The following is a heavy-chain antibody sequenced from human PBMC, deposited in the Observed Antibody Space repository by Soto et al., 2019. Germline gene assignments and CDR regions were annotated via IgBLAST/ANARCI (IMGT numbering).Heavy chain of an antibody. D-gene: IGHD2-15*01. CDR1: GGSISSYY. J-gene: IGHJ1*01. Sequence: PSETLSLTCTVSGGSISSYYWSWIRQPPGKGLEWIGYIYYSGSTNYNPSHKSRVTISVDTSKNQFSLKLSSVTAADTAVYYCARLNVGGGTQPRVQYFQHWGQGTLVTVSS. CDR2: IYYSGST. V-gene: IGHV4-59*08. CDR3: ARLNVGGGTQPRVQYFQH.